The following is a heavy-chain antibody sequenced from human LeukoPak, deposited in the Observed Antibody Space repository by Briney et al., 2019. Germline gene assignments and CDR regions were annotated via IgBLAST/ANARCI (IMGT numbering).Heavy chain of an antibody. V-gene: IGHV3-7*01. CDR2: IKQDGSEK. Sequence: GGSLRLSCAASGFTVSSKFMSWVRQAPGKGLEWVADIKQDGSEKDYVDSLKGRFTISRDNAKNSVYLQMNSLRAEDTAVYYCARIGYSSSSFDYWGQGTLVTVSS. CDR3: ARIGYSSSSFDY. D-gene: IGHD6-13*01. J-gene: IGHJ4*02. CDR1: GFTVSSKF.